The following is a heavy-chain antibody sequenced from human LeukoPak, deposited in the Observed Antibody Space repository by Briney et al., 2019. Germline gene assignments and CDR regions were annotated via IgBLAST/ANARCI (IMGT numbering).Heavy chain of an antibody. V-gene: IGHV3-53*01. J-gene: IGHJ4*02. CDR3: AREPSGYSYGLDY. Sequence: GGSLRLSFAASGFTVSNNYMSWVRQAPGKGLEWVSVIYSGGNIYYADSVKGRFTISRDNSKNTLYLQMNSLRAEDTAVYYCAREPSGYSYGLDYWGQGTLVTVSS. CDR1: GFTVSNNY. CDR2: IYSGGNI. D-gene: IGHD5-18*01.